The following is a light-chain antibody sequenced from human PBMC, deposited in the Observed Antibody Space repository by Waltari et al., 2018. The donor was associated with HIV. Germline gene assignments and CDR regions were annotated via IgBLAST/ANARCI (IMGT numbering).Light chain of an antibody. CDR1: NIGSES. CDR2: DGR. Sequence: SYVLTQPPSVSVAPGQTARITCGRDNIGSESGHWYQQKPGQAPVLVVYDGRDRPSGIPERFSGSNSGNTATLTISRVEAGDEADYYCQVRDGSGDHSRVFGGGTKLTVL. V-gene: IGLV3-21*02. CDR3: QVRDGSGDHSRV. J-gene: IGLJ3*02.